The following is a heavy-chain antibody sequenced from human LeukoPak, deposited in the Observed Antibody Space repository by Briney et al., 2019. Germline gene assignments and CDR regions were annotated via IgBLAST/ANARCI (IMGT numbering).Heavy chain of an antibody. CDR1: GGSISSYY. D-gene: IGHD1-26*01. CDR2: IYYSGST. CDR3: TRLASGSYGPLTPFDY. J-gene: IGHJ4*02. V-gene: IGHV4-59*08. Sequence: ASETLSLTCTVSGGSISSYYWSWIRQPPGKGLEWIGDIYYSGSTNYNPSLKSRVTISVDTSKNQFSLRLSSVTAADTAVYYSTRLASGSYGPLTPFDYWGQGTLVTVSS.